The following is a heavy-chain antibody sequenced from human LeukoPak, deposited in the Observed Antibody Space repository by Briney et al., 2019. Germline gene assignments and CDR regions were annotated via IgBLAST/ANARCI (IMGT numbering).Heavy chain of an antibody. CDR3: ARVLQPYYHLDV. J-gene: IGHJ6*03. D-gene: IGHD3-3*01. CDR2: IYDSGCA. CDR1: GVSINSHY. V-gene: IGHV4-59*11. Sequence: SETLSLTCTVSGVSINSHYWSWIRQPPGKGREWIGFIYDSGCANYRSSLASRVTMTLETSKNQFSLTVNSVAAADTAVYYCARVLQPYYHLDVWGKGTTVTASS.